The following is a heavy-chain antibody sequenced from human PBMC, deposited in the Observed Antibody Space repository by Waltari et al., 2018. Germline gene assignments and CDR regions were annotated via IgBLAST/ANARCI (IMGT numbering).Heavy chain of an antibody. J-gene: IGHJ3*02. D-gene: IGHD3-10*01. V-gene: IGHV3-7*01. CDR2: IKQDGSEK. CDR3: ARDVFQDAFDI. CDR1: GITFSSSW. Sequence: EVQLVESGGGLVQPGGSLRLACAASGITFSSSWMSWVRQAPGKGLEWVANIKQDGSEKYYVDSVKGRFTISRDNAKNSLYLQMNSLRAEDTAVYYCARDVFQDAFDIWGQGTMVTVSS.